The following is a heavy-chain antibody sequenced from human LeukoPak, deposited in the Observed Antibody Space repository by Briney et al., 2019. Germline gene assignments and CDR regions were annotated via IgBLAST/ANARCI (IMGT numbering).Heavy chain of an antibody. V-gene: IGHV4-59*08. CDR1: GDSMTYSY. D-gene: IGHD2-21*01. Sequence: SETLSHTCTVSGDSMTYSYWSWIRQPPGKGLEWLGNIYLSVITKSNPSLKSRVTISLDTSKNQLSLRLTSVTAADTAVYYCARRRQVSAYSPYAFDMWGQGTMVTV. J-gene: IGHJ3*02. CDR2: IYLSVIT. CDR3: ARRRQVSAYSPYAFDM.